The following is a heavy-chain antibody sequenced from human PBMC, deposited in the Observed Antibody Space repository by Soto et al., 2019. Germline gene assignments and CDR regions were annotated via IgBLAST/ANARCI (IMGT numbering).Heavy chain of an antibody. D-gene: IGHD6-19*01. CDR3: ARGGLVLDY. J-gene: IGHJ4*02. V-gene: IGHV4-34*01. CDR2: INHGGST. CDR1: GGSFSGYY. Sequence: KTSETLSLTCAVYGGSFSGYYWSWIRQPPGKGLEWIGEINHGGSTNYNPSLKSRVTISVDTSKNQFSLKLSSVTAADTAVYYCARGGLVLDYWGQGTLVTVSS.